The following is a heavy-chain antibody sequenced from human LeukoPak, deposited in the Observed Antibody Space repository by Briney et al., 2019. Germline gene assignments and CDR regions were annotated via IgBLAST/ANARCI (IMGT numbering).Heavy chain of an antibody. CDR3: ARVRSIAVAGIFDP. CDR2: ISSSSSYI. CDR1: GFTFSSYG. Sequence: GGSLRLSCATSGFTFSSYGMHWVRQAPGKGLEWVSSISSSSSYIYYADSVKGRFTISRDDAKNSLYLQMNSLRAEDTAVYYCARVRSIAVAGIFDPWGQGTLVTVSS. V-gene: IGHV3-21*01. D-gene: IGHD6-19*01. J-gene: IGHJ5*02.